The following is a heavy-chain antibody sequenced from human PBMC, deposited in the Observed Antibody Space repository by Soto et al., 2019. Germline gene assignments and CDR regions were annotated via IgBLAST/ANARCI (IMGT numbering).Heavy chain of an antibody. D-gene: IGHD3-9*01. J-gene: IGHJ5*02. CDR2: MNPNSGNT. CDR3: ARVGELRYKTGWFDP. CDR1: GYTXSSYD. V-gene: IGHV1-8*01. Sequence: SXNVSCLASGYTXSSYDIHSVRRATGQGLEWMGWMNPNSGNTGYAKKFQGRVTMTRNTSINTAYMELRSMRSEDTAVYYCARVGELRYKTGWFDPWGQGTLVPVSS.